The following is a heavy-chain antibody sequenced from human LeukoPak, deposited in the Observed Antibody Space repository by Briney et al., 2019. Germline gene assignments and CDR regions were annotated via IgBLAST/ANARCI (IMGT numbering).Heavy chain of an antibody. V-gene: IGHV1-2*02. J-gene: IGHJ4*02. CDR3: ARDPWLSSGYIKFPFDY. D-gene: IGHD3-22*01. CDR1: GYTFTGYY. CDR2: INPNSGGT. Sequence: ASVKVSCKASGYTFTGYYMHWVRQAPGQGLEWMGWINPNSGGTNYAQKFQGRVTMTRDTSISTAYMELSRLRSDDTAVYYCARDPWLSSGYIKFPFDYWGQGTLVTVSS.